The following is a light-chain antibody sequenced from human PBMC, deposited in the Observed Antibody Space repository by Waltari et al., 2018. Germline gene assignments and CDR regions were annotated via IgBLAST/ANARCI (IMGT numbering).Light chain of an antibody. Sequence: EIVLTQSPGTLSLSPGERATHSCRASQSISGALAWYQQKPGQAPRLLIYGASNRATGIPDRFSGSGSGTEFSLTVSRLEPEDFAVYYCQHYVRLPVTFGQGTRVEI. CDR3: QHYVRLPVT. J-gene: IGKJ1*01. CDR1: QSISGA. CDR2: GAS. V-gene: IGKV3-20*01.